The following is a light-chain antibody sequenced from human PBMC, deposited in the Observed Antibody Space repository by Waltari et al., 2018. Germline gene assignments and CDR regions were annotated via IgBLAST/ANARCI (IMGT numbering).Light chain of an antibody. Sequence: EIVLTQSPGTLSLSPGERATLPCRASQSVTNNYLAWYQQKRGQAPRALISGASSRASGVPDRFSGSGSGTDFTLTISRLEPEDFAVYYCQQYGTSLSTFGQGTRVEIK. CDR3: QQYGTSLST. CDR1: QSVTNNY. CDR2: GAS. V-gene: IGKV3-20*01. J-gene: IGKJ1*01.